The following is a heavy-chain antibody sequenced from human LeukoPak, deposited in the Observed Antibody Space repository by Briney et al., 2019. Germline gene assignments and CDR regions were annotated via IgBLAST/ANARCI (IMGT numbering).Heavy chain of an antibody. Sequence: SETLSLTCAVSGGSISSGGFSWTWIRQPPGKGLEWIGYIFYSGATYYNPSLKSRVTISVDTSKNQFSLKLSSVTAADTAVYYCARGRLRYFDRYKTYYFDYWGQGTLVTVSS. D-gene: IGHD3-9*01. CDR2: IFYSGAT. CDR1: GGSISSGGFS. V-gene: IGHV4-30-2*01. J-gene: IGHJ4*02. CDR3: ARGRLRYFDRYKTYYFDY.